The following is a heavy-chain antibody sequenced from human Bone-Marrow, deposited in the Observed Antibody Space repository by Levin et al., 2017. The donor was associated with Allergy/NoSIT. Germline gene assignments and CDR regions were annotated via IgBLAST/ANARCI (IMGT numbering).Heavy chain of an antibody. CDR1: GFTFSSYA. CDR2: ISGSGGST. CDR3: AKAQHPEPYYYYGMDV. Sequence: PGGSLRLSCAASGFTFSSYAMSWVRQAPGKGLEWVSAISGSGGSTYYADSVKGRFTISRDNSKNTLYLQMNSLRAEDTAVYYCAKAQHPEPYYYYGMDVWGQGTTVTVSS. V-gene: IGHV3-23*01. D-gene: IGHD1-14*01. J-gene: IGHJ6*02.